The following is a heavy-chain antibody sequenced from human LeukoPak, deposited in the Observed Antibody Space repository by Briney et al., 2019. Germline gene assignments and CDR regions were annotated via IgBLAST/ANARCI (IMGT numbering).Heavy chain of an antibody. V-gene: IGHV1-24*01. CDR2: YDREDGET. CDR3: ATGPCSGCSCYFDH. D-gene: IGHD2-15*01. CDR1: GYTLTELS. J-gene: IGHJ4*02. Sequence: ASVKLSCKVSGYTLTELSMHWVRQAPGKGLEWMGGYDREDGETSYAQKFQGRVTMTDDTSTDTAYMELSSLRSEETAVYYCATGPCSGCSCYFDHWGQGTLDTVPT.